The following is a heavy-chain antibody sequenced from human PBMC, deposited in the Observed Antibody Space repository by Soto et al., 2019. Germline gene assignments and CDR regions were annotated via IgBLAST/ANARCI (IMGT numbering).Heavy chain of an antibody. CDR2: IIPILGIA. J-gene: IGHJ3*02. V-gene: IGHV1-69*02. CDR1: GGTFSSYT. CDR3: LQPHPKSPPQAFDI. Sequence: GASVKVSCKAPGGTFSSYTISWVRQAPGQGLEWMGRIIPILGIANYAQKFQGRVTITADKSTSTAYMELSSLRSEDTAVYYCLQPHPKSPPQAFDIWGQGTMVTVSS.